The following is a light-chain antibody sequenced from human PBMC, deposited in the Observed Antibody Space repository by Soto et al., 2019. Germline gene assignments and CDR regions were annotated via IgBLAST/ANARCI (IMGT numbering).Light chain of an antibody. CDR2: GAS. CDR3: QKYDSAPFT. J-gene: IGKJ4*01. Sequence: DIQMTQSPSSLSASLGDRVTITCRASQGISNYLAWYQQKPGKAPNLLIYGASTLHSGVPSRFSGRGSGTDFTLAISSLQPEDVATYYCQKYDSAPFTFGGGTTVEI. V-gene: IGKV1-27*01. CDR1: QGISNY.